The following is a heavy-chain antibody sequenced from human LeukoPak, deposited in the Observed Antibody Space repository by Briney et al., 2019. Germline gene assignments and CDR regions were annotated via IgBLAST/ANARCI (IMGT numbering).Heavy chain of an antibody. Sequence: PGGSLRLSCVGSGFTFGKYSITWARQAPGKGLEYVSIVSSIVTATYYADSVKGRFTISRDNSRNTLYLQMSSLRGEDTAIYFCAKDYYVRSHYPGVAFHVRGQGTMVTVSS. D-gene: IGHD3-10*02. CDR3: AKDYYVRSHYPGVAFHV. V-gene: IGHV3-23*01. CDR2: VSSIVTAT. J-gene: IGHJ3*01. CDR1: GFTFGKYS.